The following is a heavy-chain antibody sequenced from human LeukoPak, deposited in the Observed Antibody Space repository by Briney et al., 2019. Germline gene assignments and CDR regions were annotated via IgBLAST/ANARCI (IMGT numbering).Heavy chain of an antibody. J-gene: IGHJ4*02. CDR2: ISGSGGST. Sequence: TGGSLRLSCAASGFTFSSYAMSWVRQAPGKGLEWVSAISGSGGSTYYADSVKGRFTISRDNSKNTLYLQMNSLRAEDTAVYYCARDNDSRDPPHFDYWGQGTLVTVSS. CDR3: ARDNDSRDPPHFDY. D-gene: IGHD3-16*01. V-gene: IGHV3-23*01. CDR1: GFTFSSYA.